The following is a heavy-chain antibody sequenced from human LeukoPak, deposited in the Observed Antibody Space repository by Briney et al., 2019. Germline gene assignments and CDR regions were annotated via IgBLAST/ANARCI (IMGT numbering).Heavy chain of an antibody. CDR2: MNPNSGNT. Sequence: ASVKVSCKASGYTFTSYDINWVRQATGQGLEWMGWMNPNSGNTGYAQKFQGRVTMTRNTPISTAYMELSGLRSEDTAVYYCAINDNSRRYFQYWGQGTLVTVSS. CDR3: AINDNSRRYFQY. D-gene: IGHD1-26*01. V-gene: IGHV1-8*01. CDR1: GYTFTSYD. J-gene: IGHJ1*01.